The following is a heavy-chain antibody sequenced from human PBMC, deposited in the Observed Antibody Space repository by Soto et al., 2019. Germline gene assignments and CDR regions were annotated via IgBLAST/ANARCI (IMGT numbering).Heavy chain of an antibody. D-gene: IGHD3-9*01. CDR3: ARGKVWDDILTGYYPYYYYYYGMDV. CDR2: TFYRSKWYN. CDR1: GDSVSSNSAA. Sequence: PSQTLSLTCAISGDSVSSNSAAWNWIRQSPSRGLEWLGRTFYRSKWYNDYAVSVKSRITINPDTSKNQFSLQLNSVTPEDTAVYYCARGKVWDDILTGYYPYYYYYYGMDVWGQGTTVTVSS. V-gene: IGHV6-1*01. J-gene: IGHJ6*02.